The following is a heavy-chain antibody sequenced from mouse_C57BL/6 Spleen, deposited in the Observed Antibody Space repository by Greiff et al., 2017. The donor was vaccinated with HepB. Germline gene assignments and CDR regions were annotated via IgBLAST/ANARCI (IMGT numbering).Heavy chain of an antibody. J-gene: IGHJ4*01. V-gene: IGHV2-2*01. CDR3: ARKYYGSSLYYAMDY. D-gene: IGHD1-1*01. Sequence: VKLQESGPGLVQPSQSLSITCTVSGFSLTSYGVHWVRQSPGKGLEWLGVIWSGGSTDYNAAFISRLSISKDNSKSQVYFKMNSLQADDTAIYYCARKYYGSSLYYAMDYWGQGTSVTVSS. CDR1: GFSLTSYG. CDR2: IWSGGST.